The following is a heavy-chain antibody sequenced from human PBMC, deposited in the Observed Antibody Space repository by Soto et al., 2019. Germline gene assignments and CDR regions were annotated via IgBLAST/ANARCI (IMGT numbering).Heavy chain of an antibody. CDR3: ARAKTSYGMDV. V-gene: IGHV1-8*01. CDR2: MNPNRGNT. Sequence: QVQLVQSGAEVKKPGASVKVSCKASGYTFTSYDINWVRQATGQGLEWMGWMNPNRGNTGYAKKFQGRVTMTRNTAISTAYMELSSLRSEATAMYYCARAKTSYGMDVWGQGTTVTVSS. J-gene: IGHJ6*02. CDR1: GYTFTSYD.